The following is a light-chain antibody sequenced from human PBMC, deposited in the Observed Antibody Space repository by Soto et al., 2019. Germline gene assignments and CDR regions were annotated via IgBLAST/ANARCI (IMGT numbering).Light chain of an antibody. CDR3: GTWDNSLSAYV. J-gene: IGLJ1*01. CDR1: SSNIGNNY. CDR2: DNN. Sequence: QSVLTQPPSVSAAPGQKVTISCSGSSSNIGNNYVSWYQHLPGTAPKLLIYDNNKRPSGIPDRFSGSKSGTSATLGITGLQTGDEADYYCGTWDNSLSAYVFGTGTKVTLL. V-gene: IGLV1-51*01.